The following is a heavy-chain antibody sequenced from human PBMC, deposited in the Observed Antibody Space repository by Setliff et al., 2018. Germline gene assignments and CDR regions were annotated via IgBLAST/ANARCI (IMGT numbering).Heavy chain of an antibody. Sequence: GESLKISCKGSGYIFTNYWLAWVRQMPGKGLEWMGIINPRDSDTRYSPSFQGQVTISADKSISAAYLQWSSLKASDTAMYYCARQRGYYDILTGYYTNYYYYMDVWGKGTTVTVSS. D-gene: IGHD3-9*01. CDR1: GYIFTNYW. CDR2: INPRDSDT. J-gene: IGHJ6*03. CDR3: ARQRGYYDILTGYYTNYYYYMDV. V-gene: IGHV5-51*01.